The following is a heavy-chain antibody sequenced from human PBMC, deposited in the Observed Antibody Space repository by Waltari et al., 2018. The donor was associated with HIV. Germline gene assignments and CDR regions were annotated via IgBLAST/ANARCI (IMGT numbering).Heavy chain of an antibody. V-gene: IGHV4-38-2*02. D-gene: IGHD7-27*01. CDR2: MYHSGST. J-gene: IGHJ2*01. Sequence: QVQLQESGPGLVKPSETLSLTCTVSGYSTSSGYYWGWTRQPPGKGLEWIGSMYHSGSTYYNPSLKSRVTMSVDTSKNQFSLKLSSVTAADTAVYYCARRSGEYWYFDLWGRGALVTVSS. CDR1: GYSTSSGYY. CDR3: ARRSGEYWYFDL.